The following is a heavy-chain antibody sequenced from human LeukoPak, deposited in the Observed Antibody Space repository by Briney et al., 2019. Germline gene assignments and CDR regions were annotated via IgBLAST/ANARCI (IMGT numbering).Heavy chain of an antibody. CDR3: ATSIYDFWSGTAYYYYMDV. D-gene: IGHD3/OR15-3a*01. CDR1: GGSISSYY. Sequence: SETLSLTCTVSGGSISSYYWSWIRQPAGKGLEWIGRIYSSRSTNYNPSLKSRVTMSVDTSKNQFSLKLSSVTAADTAVYYCATSIYDFWSGTAYYYYMDVWGKGTTVTVSS. V-gene: IGHV4-4*07. J-gene: IGHJ6*03. CDR2: IYSSRST.